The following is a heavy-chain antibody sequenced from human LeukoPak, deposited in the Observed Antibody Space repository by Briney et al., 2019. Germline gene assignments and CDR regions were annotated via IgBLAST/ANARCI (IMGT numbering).Heavy chain of an antibody. CDR1: VFTSSAYA. V-gene: IGHV3-23*05. CDR2: IGSDNKP. J-gene: IGHJ6*02. CDR3: ASDLHYYVPMDV. D-gene: IGHD3-10*02. Sequence: GGSLRLSCEDSVFTSSAYAMTWVRQAPGEGLEWVSSIGSDNKPHYSESVKGRFAISRDNSKSMLFLQLNSLRAEDTALYYCASDLHYYVPMDVWGQGTTVTVSS.